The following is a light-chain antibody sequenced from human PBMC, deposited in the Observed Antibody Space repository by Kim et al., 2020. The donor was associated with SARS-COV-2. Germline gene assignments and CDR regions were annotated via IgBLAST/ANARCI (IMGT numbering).Light chain of an antibody. V-gene: IGKV1-5*03. J-gene: IGKJ2*01. CDR1: QSNIMW. Sequence: STRSASVGDRVIFTCRASQSNIMWLAWYQQKPGKAPKLLISKASSLQSGVPSRFSVSGSGTEFTLTISSLQPDDFATYYCQQYDNYFGQGTKLEI. CDR2: KAS. CDR3: QQYDNY.